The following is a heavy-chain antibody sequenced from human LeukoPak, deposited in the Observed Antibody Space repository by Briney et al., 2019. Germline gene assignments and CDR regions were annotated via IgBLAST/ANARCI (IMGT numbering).Heavy chain of an antibody. D-gene: IGHD1-26*01. J-gene: IGHJ6*02. CDR1: GFTFSSYG. CDR2: ISFDGVKT. CDR3: AKVRGSRSAAYGMDV. Sequence: GGSLRLSCAASGFTFSSYGMHWVRQAPGKGLEWVALISFDGVKTDYADSVKGRFTISRDSSQNTLYLQMNSLRAEDTAVYYCAKVRGSRSAAYGMDVWGQGTTVTVSS. V-gene: IGHV3-30*18.